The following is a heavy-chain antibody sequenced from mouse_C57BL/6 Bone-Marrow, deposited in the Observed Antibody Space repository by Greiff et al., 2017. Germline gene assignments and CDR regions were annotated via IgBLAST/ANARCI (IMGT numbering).Heavy chain of an antibody. Sequence: EVKVVESGGGLVKPGGSLKLSCAASGFTFSSYAMSWVRQTPEKRLEWVATISDGGSYTYYPDNVKGRFTISRDNAKNNLYLQMSHLKSEDTAMYYCAREGLLRAMDDWGQGTSVTVSS. CDR3: AREGLLRAMDD. V-gene: IGHV5-4*01. D-gene: IGHD1-1*01. CDR2: ISDGGSYT. J-gene: IGHJ4*01. CDR1: GFTFSSYA.